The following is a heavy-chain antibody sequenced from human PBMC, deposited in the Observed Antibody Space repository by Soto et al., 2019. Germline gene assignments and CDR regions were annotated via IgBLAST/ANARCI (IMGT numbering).Heavy chain of an antibody. CDR3: ARDGYCTNGVCPLGAFDI. CDR2: ISYDGSNK. V-gene: IGHV3-30-3*01. Sequence: TGGSLRLSCAASGFTFSSYAMHWVRQAPGKGLEWVAVISYDGSNKYYADSVKGRFTISRDNSKNTLYLQMNSLRAEDTAVYYCARDGYCTNGVCPLGAFDIWGQGTMVT. D-gene: IGHD2-8*01. CDR1: GFTFSSYA. J-gene: IGHJ3*02.